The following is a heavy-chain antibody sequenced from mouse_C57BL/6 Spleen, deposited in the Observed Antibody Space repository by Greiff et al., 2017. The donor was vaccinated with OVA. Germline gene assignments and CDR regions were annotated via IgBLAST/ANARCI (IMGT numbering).Heavy chain of an antibody. J-gene: IGHJ1*03. V-gene: IGHV1-55*01. CDR2: IYPGSGST. D-gene: IGHD1-1*01. CDR3: AREDQLLRYWYFDV. Sequence: QVQLQQSGAELVKPGASVKMSCKASGYTFTSYWITWVKQRPGQGLEWIGDIYPGSGSTNYNEKFKSKATLTVDTSSSTAYMQLSSLTSEDSAVYYCAREDQLLRYWYFDVWGTGTTVTVSS. CDR1: GYTFTSYW.